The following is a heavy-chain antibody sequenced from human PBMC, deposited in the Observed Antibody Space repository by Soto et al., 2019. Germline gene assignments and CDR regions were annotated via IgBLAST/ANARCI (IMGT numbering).Heavy chain of an antibody. V-gene: IGHV3-23*01. CDR2: ISGSCGST. CDR3: AKERGYNYGYDAMDV. CDR1: GFTFSSYA. J-gene: IGHJ6*02. D-gene: IGHD5-18*01. Sequence: EVQLLESGGGLVQPGGSLRLSCAASGFTFSSYAMSWVRQAPGKGLECVSGISGSCGSTYYADSVKGRFTISRDNSKNPLYLQTNSLRAEDTAVYYCAKERGYNYGYDAMDVWGQGTTVTGSS.